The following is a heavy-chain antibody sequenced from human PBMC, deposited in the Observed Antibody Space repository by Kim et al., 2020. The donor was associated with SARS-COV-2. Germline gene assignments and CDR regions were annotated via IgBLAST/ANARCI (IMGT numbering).Heavy chain of an antibody. CDR3: AKDLGYCSGGSCYSYYYGMDV. D-gene: IGHD2-15*01. J-gene: IGHJ6*02. Sequence: GGSLRLSCAASGFTFSSYGMHWVRQAPGKGLEWVAVIWYDGSNKYYADSVKGRFTISRDNSKNTLYLQMNSLRAEDTAVYYCAKDLGYCSGGSCYSYYYGMDVWGQGTTVTVSS. CDR1: GFTFSSYG. CDR2: IWYDGSNK. V-gene: IGHV3-33*06.